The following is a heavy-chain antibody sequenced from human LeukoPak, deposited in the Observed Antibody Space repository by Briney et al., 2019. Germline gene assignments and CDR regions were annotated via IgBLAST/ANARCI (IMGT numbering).Heavy chain of an antibody. Sequence: KSGGSLRLSCAASGFTFSSYSMNWVRQAPGKGLEWVSSISSSSSYIYYADSVKGRFTISRDNAKNSLYLQMNSLRAEDTAVYYCARDLNYYDSRDYWGQGTLVTVSS. D-gene: IGHD3-22*01. CDR1: GFTFSSYS. J-gene: IGHJ4*02. V-gene: IGHV3-21*01. CDR2: ISSSSSYI. CDR3: ARDLNYYDSRDY.